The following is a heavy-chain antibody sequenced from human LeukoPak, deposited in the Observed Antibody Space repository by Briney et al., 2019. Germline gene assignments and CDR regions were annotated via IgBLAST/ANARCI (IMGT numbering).Heavy chain of an antibody. CDR2: IKSKTEGETT. V-gene: IGHV3-15*01. CDR3: TTEPRD. CDR1: GLKFKDAW. J-gene: IGHJ1*01. Sequence: GGSLRLSCAASGLKFKDAWMSWGRHAPGKGLEWVGRIKSKTEGETTDYAAAVTGRLTISRNGSKKSLSLQMNSLKTDVTAVYYCTTEPRDWGQGTLVTVSS.